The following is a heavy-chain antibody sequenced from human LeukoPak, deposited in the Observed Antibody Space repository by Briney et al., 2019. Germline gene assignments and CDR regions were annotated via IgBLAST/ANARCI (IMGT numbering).Heavy chain of an antibody. CDR3: AREDSSSWYENNWFDP. Sequence: SQTLSLTCAISGDSVSSNSAAWNWIRQSPTRGLEWLGRTYYRSKWYNDYAVSVKSRIPINPDTSKNQFSLQLNSVTPEDTAVYYCAREDSSSWYENNWFDPWGQGTLVTVSS. J-gene: IGHJ5*02. CDR2: TYYRSKWYN. D-gene: IGHD6-13*01. V-gene: IGHV6-1*01. CDR1: GDSVSSNSAA.